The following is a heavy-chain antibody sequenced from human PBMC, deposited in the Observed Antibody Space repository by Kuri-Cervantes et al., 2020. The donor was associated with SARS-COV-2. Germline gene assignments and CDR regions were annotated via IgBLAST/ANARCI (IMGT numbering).Heavy chain of an antibody. Sequence: ASVKVSCKASGYTFTSYDINWVRQATGQGLEWMGIINPSGGSTSYAQKFQGRVTMTRDTSTSTVYMELSSLRSEDTAVYYCAREGQTYYDFWSGYYTEYYYYMDVWGKGTTVTVSS. J-gene: IGHJ6*03. D-gene: IGHD3-3*01. CDR1: GYTFTSYD. CDR2: INPSGGST. CDR3: AREGQTYYDFWSGYYTEYYYYMDV. V-gene: IGHV1-46*01.